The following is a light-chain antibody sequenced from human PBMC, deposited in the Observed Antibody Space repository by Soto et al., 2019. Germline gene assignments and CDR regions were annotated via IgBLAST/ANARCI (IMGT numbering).Light chain of an antibody. CDR2: DAS. CDR1: QDVCNY. J-gene: IGKJ1*01. Sequence: DIQLTHSPPSPSASVRHRLTTXXQASQDVCNYLDWYLQKPGKAPKLXIYDASNLETGVPSRFSGSGSGTDFTLTISSLQPEDFATYYCQQSYNTYPTFGQGTKVDIK. V-gene: IGKV1-39*01. CDR3: QQSYNTYPT.